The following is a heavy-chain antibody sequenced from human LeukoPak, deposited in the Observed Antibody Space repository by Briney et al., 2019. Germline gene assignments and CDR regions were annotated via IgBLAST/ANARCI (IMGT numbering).Heavy chain of an antibody. V-gene: IGHV3-23*01. J-gene: IGHJ6*02. D-gene: IGHD3-22*01. CDR3: AKDHRYYDSSGYYYADYYYYGMDV. Sequence: GGSLRLSCAASGFTFSSYAMSWVRQAPGKGLEWVSAISGSGGSTYYADSVKGRFTISRDNSKNTLYLQMNSLRAEDTAVYYCAKDHRYYDSSGYYYADYYYYGMDVWGQGTTVTVSS. CDR2: ISGSGGST. CDR1: GFTFSSYA.